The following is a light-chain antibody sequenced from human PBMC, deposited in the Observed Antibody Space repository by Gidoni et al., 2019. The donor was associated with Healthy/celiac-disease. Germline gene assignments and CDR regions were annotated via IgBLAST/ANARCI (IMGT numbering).Light chain of an antibody. CDR2: GPS. CDR3: QQYGSSPWT. V-gene: IGKV3-20*01. Sequence: EIVLTQSPGTLSLSPGERATLSCRASQSVSSGYLAWYQQKPGQTPRPLVYGPSSRATGIPDRFSGSGSGTDFTLTISRLEPEDFAVYYCQQYGSSPWTFGQGTKVEIQ. CDR1: QSVSSGY. J-gene: IGKJ1*01.